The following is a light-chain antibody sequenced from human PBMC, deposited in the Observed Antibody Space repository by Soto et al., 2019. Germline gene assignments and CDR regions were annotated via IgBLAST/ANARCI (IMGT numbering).Light chain of an antibody. CDR3: QEYKYSKK. V-gene: IGKV3-15*01. CDR2: GAS. CDR1: QSVSSR. J-gene: IGKJ1*01. Sequence: EIVMTQSPATLSVSPGERVTLSCRASQSVSSRLAWYQQKPGQAPRLLIYGASTRATGIPARFSGSGSETEFTLTISSLQSEDFAVYYCQEYKYSKKFGQGTKVDIK.